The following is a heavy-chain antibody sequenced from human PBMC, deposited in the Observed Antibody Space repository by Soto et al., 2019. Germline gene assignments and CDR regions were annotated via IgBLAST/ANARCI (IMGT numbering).Heavy chain of an antibody. CDR3: AADRGGPTGFDY. J-gene: IGHJ4*02. CDR2: IVIGSGNT. V-gene: IGHV1-58*01. D-gene: IGHD3-10*01. CDR1: RFPLTSSA. Sequence: SVKVSCKACRFPLTSSAFQLVRQARGQRLESIGWIVIGSGNTNYPQKFQERVSITREMSTSTAYMELSSLRSEDTAVHYCAADRGGPTGFDYWGQGTLVTGSS.